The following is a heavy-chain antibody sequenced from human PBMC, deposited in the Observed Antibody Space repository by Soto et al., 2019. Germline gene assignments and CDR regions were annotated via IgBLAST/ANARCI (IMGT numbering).Heavy chain of an antibody. CDR1: GYTFTSYG. J-gene: IGHJ5*02. Sequence: ASVKVSCKASGYTFTSYGISWVRQAPGQGLEWMGWISAYNGNTNYAQKLQGRVTMTTDTSTSTAYMELRSLRSDDTAVYYCGRVEEDIVVVPAARVPVGWFDPWGQGTLVTVSS. V-gene: IGHV1-18*01. D-gene: IGHD2-2*01. CDR2: ISAYNGNT. CDR3: GRVEEDIVVVPAARVPVGWFDP.